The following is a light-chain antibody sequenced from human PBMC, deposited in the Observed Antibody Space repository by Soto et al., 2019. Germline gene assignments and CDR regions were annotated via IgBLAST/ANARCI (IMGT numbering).Light chain of an antibody. CDR1: QSVSSN. Sequence: IVVRKASGDRPGSRRXWASXFCRXSQSVSSNLAWYQQKPGQAPRLLIYGASTRATGIPARFSGSGSGTEFTLTISSVQSEDFAVYYCQQYNNCPPITFGQGTRLGV. CDR2: GAS. V-gene: IGKV3D-15*01. CDR3: QQYNNCPPIT. J-gene: IGKJ5*01.